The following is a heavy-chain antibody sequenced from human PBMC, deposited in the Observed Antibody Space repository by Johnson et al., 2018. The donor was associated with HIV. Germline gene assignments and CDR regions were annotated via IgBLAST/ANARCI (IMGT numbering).Heavy chain of an antibody. V-gene: IGHV3-33*01. Sequence: QVQLVESGGGVAQPGRSLRLSCAATGFTLSRYDMHWVRQAPGKGLEWVANIKQDGSEKYYVDSVKGRFTISRDNSKNTLYLQMKSLRAGDTAVYYCARGRIGAAGWDAFDVWGQGTMVTVSS. CDR2: IKQDGSEK. CDR3: ARGRIGAAGWDAFDV. CDR1: GFTLSRYD. J-gene: IGHJ3*01. D-gene: IGHD6-13*01.